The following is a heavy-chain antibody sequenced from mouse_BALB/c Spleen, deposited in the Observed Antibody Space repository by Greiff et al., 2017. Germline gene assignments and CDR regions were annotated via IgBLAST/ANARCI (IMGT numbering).Heavy chain of an antibody. J-gene: IGHJ3*01. Sequence: EVQGVESGGGLVKPGGSLKLSCAASGFTFSSYAMSWVRQTPEKRLEWVATISSGGSTYYPDSVKGRFTISRDNARNILYLQMSSLRSEDTAMYYCARGTPFAYWGQGTLVTVSA. V-gene: IGHV5-6-5*01. CDR2: ISSGGST. CDR3: ARGTPFAY. CDR1: GFTFSSYA.